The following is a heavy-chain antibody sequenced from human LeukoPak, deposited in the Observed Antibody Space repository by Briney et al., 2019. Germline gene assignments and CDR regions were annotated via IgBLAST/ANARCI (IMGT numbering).Heavy chain of an antibody. CDR1: GFTFSSYA. CDR3: ARDPLWDYGGKCYFDY. D-gene: IGHD4-23*01. Sequence: GGSLRLSCAASGFTFSSYAMHWVRQAPGKGLEWVAVISYDGSNKYYADSMKGRFTISRDNSKNTVYLQMNSLRAEDTAVYYCARDPLWDYGGKCYFDYWGQGPLVTVSS. CDR2: ISYDGSNK. V-gene: IGHV3-30*01. J-gene: IGHJ4*02.